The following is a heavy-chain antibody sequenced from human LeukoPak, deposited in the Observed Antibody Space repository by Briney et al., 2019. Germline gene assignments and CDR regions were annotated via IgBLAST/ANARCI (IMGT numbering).Heavy chain of an antibody. Sequence: PLASVKVSCKASGYTFTGYYMHWVRQAPGQGLEWMGWINPNSGGTNYAQKLQGRVTMTTDTSTSTAYMELRSLRSDDTAVYYCARDKPYYYDSSGYYGGDYWGQGTLVTVSS. CDR2: INPNSGGT. J-gene: IGHJ4*02. CDR3: ARDKPYYYDSSGYYGGDY. D-gene: IGHD3-22*01. V-gene: IGHV1-2*02. CDR1: GYTFTGYY.